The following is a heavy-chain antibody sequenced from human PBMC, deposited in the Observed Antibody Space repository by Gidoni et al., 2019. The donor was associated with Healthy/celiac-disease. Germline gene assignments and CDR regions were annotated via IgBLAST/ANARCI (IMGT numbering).Heavy chain of an antibody. D-gene: IGHD6-13*01. J-gene: IGHJ4*02. Sequence: QVQLVESGGGVVQPGRSLRLSCAASGFTFSSYAMHWVRQAPGKGLEWVAVISYDGSNKYYADSVKGRFTISRDNSKNTLYLQMNSLRAEDTAVYYCARESPIAAADFDYWGQGTLVTVSS. CDR1: GFTFSSYA. CDR2: ISYDGSNK. CDR3: ARESPIAAADFDY. V-gene: IGHV3-30-3*01.